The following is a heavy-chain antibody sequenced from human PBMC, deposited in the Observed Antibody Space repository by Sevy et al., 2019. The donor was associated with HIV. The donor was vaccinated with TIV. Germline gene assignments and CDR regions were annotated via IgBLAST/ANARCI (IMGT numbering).Heavy chain of an antibody. CDR3: GYSEYGYYYDY. D-gene: IGHD1-26*01. CDR2: IKSKADGGTP. CDR1: GFIFSNAW. Sequence: GGSLRLSCGASGFIFSNAWMSWVRQAPGKGLEWVGRIKSKADGGTPDYAAPVKGTFTISRDDSINTLYMQMNSLRTDDTAVYYCGYSEYGYYYDYWGQGTLVTVSS. V-gene: IGHV3-15*01. J-gene: IGHJ4*02.